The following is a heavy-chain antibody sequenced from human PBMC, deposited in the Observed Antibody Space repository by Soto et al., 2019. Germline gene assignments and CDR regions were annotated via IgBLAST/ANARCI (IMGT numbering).Heavy chain of an antibody. CDR3: AKTKGNYCSGGSCYYFDK. CDR2: ISGNAGRT. CDR1: GFSFSNYA. D-gene: IGHD2-15*01. J-gene: IGHJ4*02. V-gene: IGHV3-23*01. Sequence: VQLFQSGGGQVQGGGLLRLSCAASGFSFSNYAVGWGRQTPGKGLEWVLVISGNAGRTYYADSVKGRFTISRDNSRETLSLQMDSLRGEDTAIYYCAKTKGNYCSGGSCYYFDKWGQGVLVTVSS.